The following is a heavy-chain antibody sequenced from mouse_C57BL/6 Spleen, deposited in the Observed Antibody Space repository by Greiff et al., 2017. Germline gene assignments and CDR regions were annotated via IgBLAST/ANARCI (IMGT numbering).Heavy chain of an antibody. CDR1: GFSLSTFGMG. CDR3: ARNYYGSSYDWFAY. J-gene: IGHJ3*01. CDR2: IWWDDDK. Sequence: QVTLKECGPGILQPSQTLSLTCSFSGFSLSTFGMGVGWIRQPSGKGLEWLAHIWWDDDKYYNPALKSRLTISKDTSKNQVFLKIANVDTADTATYYCARNYYGSSYDWFAYWGQGTLVTVSA. D-gene: IGHD1-1*01. V-gene: IGHV8-8*01.